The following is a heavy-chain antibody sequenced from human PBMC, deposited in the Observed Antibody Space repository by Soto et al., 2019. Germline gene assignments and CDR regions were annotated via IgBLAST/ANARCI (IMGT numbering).Heavy chain of an antibody. CDR3: ARSGGGGSGSYYTTLYYYYYGMDV. V-gene: IGHV3-48*01. D-gene: IGHD3-10*01. Sequence: GGSLRLSCAASGFTFSIYSMNWVRQAPGKGLEWVSYIMPGSSHIFYADSVKGRFTISRDNAKNSLYLQMNSLRAEDTALFYCARSGGGGSGSYYTTLYYYYYGMDVWGQGTTVTVSS. CDR2: IMPGSSHI. CDR1: GFTFSIYS. J-gene: IGHJ6*02.